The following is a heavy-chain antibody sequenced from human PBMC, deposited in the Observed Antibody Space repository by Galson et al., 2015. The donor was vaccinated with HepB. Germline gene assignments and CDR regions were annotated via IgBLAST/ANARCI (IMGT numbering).Heavy chain of an antibody. CDR1: GYMFTSYW. J-gene: IGHJ6*02. Sequence: QSGAEVKKPGESLKISCKGSGYMFTSYWIAWVRQMPGKGLEWMGVIYPSDSDVRYNPSFQGQVTISADRPINTAYLLWSSLKASDSAVYYCARKDHGTGSMDVWGQGTTVTVSS. D-gene: IGHD3-10*01. V-gene: IGHV5-51*01. CDR3: ARKDHGTGSMDV. CDR2: IYPSDSDV.